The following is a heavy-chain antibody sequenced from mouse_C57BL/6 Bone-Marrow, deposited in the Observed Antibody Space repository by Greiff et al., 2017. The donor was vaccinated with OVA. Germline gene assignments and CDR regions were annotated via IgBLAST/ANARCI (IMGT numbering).Heavy chain of an antibody. J-gene: IGHJ1*03. CDR2: ISSGGDYI. CDR3: ARWAVVARYFDV. Sequence: EVQLVESGEGLVKPGGSLKLSCAASGFTFSSYAMSWVRQTPEKRLEWVAYISSGGDYIYYADTVKGRFTISRDNARNTLYLQMSSLKSEDTAMYYCARWAVVARYFDVWGTGTTVTVSS. CDR1: GFTFSSYA. V-gene: IGHV5S21*01. D-gene: IGHD1-1*01.